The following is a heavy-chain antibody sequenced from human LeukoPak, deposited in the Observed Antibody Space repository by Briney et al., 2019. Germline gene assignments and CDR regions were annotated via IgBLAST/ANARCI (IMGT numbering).Heavy chain of an antibody. CDR3: ASELGYCSSTSCRGN. CDR2: ISAYNGNT. CDR1: GYTFTSYG. J-gene: IGHJ4*02. V-gene: IGHV1-18*01. Sequence: ASVKVSCKASGYTFTSYGVSWVRQAPGQGLEWMGWISAYNGNTNYAQKLQGRVTMTTDTSTSTAYMELRSLRSDDTAVYYCASELGYCSSTSCRGNWGQGTLVTVSS. D-gene: IGHD2-2*01.